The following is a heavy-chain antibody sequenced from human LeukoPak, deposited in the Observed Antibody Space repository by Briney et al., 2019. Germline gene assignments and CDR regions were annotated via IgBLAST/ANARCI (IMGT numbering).Heavy chain of an antibody. J-gene: IGHJ5*02. V-gene: IGHV4-59*08. CDR1: GGSISGHY. D-gene: IGHD3-10*01. CDR2: IDHTGST. CDR3: ARQSLVDYSGSCGSLRWFDI. Sequence: PSETLSRSCNVSGGSISGHYWSWIRQPPGKGLEWIGYIDHTGSTDCSPSLKSRVTMSVDTSKNQVYLKLSCVTAADTAVYFCARQSLVDYSGSCGSLRWFDIWGRGTLVTVS.